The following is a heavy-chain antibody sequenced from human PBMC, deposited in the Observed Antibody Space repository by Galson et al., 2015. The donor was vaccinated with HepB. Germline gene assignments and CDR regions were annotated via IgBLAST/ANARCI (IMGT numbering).Heavy chain of an antibody. J-gene: IGHJ4*02. CDR3: TTPGIAVAGALDY. Sequence: SLRLSCAASGFTFSNAWMSWVRQAPGKGLEWVGRIKSKTDGGTTGYAAPVKGRFTISRDDSKNTLYLQMNSLKTEDTAVYYCTTPGIAVAGALDYWGQGTLVTVSS. V-gene: IGHV3-15*01. CDR2: IKSKTDGGTT. CDR1: GFTFSNAW. D-gene: IGHD6-19*01.